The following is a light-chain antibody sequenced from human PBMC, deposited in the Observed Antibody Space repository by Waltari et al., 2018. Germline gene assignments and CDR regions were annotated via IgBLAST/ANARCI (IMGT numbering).Light chain of an antibody. CDR2: RNN. Sequence: QSVLTPPPSASGTPGQRVTIPCSGRSSNIGSNYVYWYQQLPATAPKLLIYRNNPRPSGVPDRFSGSKSGTSASLAISGLRSEDEADYYCAAWDDSLSGFWVFGGGTKLTVL. J-gene: IGLJ3*02. V-gene: IGLV1-47*01. CDR3: AAWDDSLSGFWV. CDR1: SSNIGSNY.